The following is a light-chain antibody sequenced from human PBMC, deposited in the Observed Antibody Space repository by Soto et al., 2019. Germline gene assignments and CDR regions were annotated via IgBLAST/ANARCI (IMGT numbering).Light chain of an antibody. CDR3: QHQTYR. V-gene: IGKV1-5*03. CDR2: EAS. CDR1: QSISKW. Sequence: DIQMTQSPSTLSSSVGDRVTLTCRATQSISKWLAWYQQKPGKAPKLLIYEASSLDSGVPSRFSGSGSETEFSLTISSLQPDDFAKYYCQHQTYRLGQGTRLEIK. J-gene: IGKJ2*03.